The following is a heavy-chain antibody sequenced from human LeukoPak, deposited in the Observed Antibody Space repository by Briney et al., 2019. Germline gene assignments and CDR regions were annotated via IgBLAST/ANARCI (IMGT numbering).Heavy chain of an antibody. D-gene: IGHD5-24*01. Sequence: GSLRLSCVASGFPFSSYWMTWVRQAPGKGLEWVANIKQDGSKKPYVDSVKGRFTISRDNAKNSLYLQMNSLRAEDTAIYYCTRVGYIDEGIDYWGQGTLVTVSS. CDR1: GFPFSSYW. V-gene: IGHV3-7*04. CDR2: IKQDGSKK. J-gene: IGHJ4*02. CDR3: TRVGYIDEGIDY.